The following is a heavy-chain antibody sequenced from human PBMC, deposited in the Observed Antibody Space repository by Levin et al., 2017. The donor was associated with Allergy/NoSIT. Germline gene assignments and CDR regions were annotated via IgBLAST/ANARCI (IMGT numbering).Heavy chain of an antibody. Sequence: GGSLRLSCTASGITFQNFAMHWVRQAPGKGLEWVSGINWSGDNIGYADSVKGRFTISRDNAKNSLYLQMNSLRAEDTALYYCAEDEGEQLFNPMNGFDFWGLGTMVTVSS. CDR3: AEDEGEQLFNPMNGFDF. D-gene: IGHD6-13*01. V-gene: IGHV3-9*01. CDR2: INWSGDNI. J-gene: IGHJ3*01. CDR1: GITFQNFA.